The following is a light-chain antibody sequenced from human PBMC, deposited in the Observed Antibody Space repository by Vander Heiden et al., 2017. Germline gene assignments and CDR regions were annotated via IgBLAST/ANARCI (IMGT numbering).Light chain of an antibody. CDR2: DAS. V-gene: IGKV1-5*01. Sequence: DIQMTQSHSTLSASVGDRVTITCRASQSISSWLAWYQQKPGKAPKLLIYDASRLESGVPSRFSGSGSGTEFTLTISSLQPDDFATYYCQQYNSYSPGYTFGQGTKLEIK. CDR1: QSISSW. CDR3: QQYNSYSPGYT. J-gene: IGKJ2*01.